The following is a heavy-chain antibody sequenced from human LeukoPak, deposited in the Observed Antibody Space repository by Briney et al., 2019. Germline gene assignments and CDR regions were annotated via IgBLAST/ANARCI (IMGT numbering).Heavy chain of an antibody. Sequence: SETLSLTCTVSGGSISSYYWSWIRRPPGKGLEWIGYIYYSGSTNYNPSLKSRVTISVDTSKNQFSLKLSSVTAADTAVYYCARMYYDSSAYYTWVDYWGQGTLVTVSS. V-gene: IGHV4-59*01. CDR1: GGSISSYY. D-gene: IGHD3-22*01. CDR2: IYYSGST. J-gene: IGHJ4*02. CDR3: ARMYYDSSAYYTWVDY.